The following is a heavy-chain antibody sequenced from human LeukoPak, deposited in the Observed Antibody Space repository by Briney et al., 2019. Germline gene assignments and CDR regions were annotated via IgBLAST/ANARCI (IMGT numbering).Heavy chain of an antibody. J-gene: IGHJ6*02. CDR1: GFTFSSYA. Sequence: GGSLRLSCAASGFTFSSYAMHWVRQAPGKGLEWVAVISYDGSNKYYADSVKGRFTISRDNSKNTLYLQMNSLRAEDTAVYYCAREFEANWWLVLYYYGMDVWGQGTTVTVSS. CDR2: ISYDGSNK. V-gene: IGHV3-30-3*01. D-gene: IGHD6-19*01. CDR3: AREFEANWWLVLYYYGMDV.